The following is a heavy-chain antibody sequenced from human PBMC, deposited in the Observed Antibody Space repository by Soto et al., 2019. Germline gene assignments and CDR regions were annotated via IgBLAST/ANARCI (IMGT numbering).Heavy chain of an antibody. V-gene: IGHV1-8*01. D-gene: IGHD6-13*01. J-gene: IGHJ6*03. Sequence: QVQLVQSGAEVKKPGASVKVSCKASGYTFTSYDINWVRQATGQGLEWMGWMNPNSGNTGYAQKFQGRVTMTRNTSISTAYMELSSLRSEDTAVYYCARRQQPLRDYYYYYYMDVWGKGTTVTVSS. CDR3: ARRQQPLRDYYYYYYMDV. CDR2: MNPNSGNT. CDR1: GYTFTSYD.